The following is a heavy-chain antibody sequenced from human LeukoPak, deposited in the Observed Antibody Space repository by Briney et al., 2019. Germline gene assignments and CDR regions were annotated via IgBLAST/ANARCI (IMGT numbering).Heavy chain of an antibody. Sequence: GGSLRLSCAASGFTFSTYAMSWVRQAPGKGLEWISIISSGGDTYYADSVKGRFTISRDNSKNTLDLQMSSLRAEDTAVYYCAKGVGRYYFDYWGQGTLVTVSS. J-gene: IGHJ4*02. V-gene: IGHV3-23*01. D-gene: IGHD2-15*01. CDR2: ISSGGDT. CDR3: AKGVGRYYFDY. CDR1: GFTFSTYA.